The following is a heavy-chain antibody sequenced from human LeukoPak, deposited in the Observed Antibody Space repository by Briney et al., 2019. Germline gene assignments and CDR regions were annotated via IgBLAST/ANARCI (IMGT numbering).Heavy chain of an antibody. Sequence: PSETLSLTCTVSGGSISSSSYYWGWIRQPPGKGLGWIGSIYYSGSTYYNPSLKSRVTISVDTSKNQFSLKLSSVTAADTAVYYCARVPTRRWYCSSTSCYAKGLRFGFDYWGQGTLVTVSS. CDR1: GGSISSSSYY. D-gene: IGHD2-2*01. V-gene: IGHV4-39*07. J-gene: IGHJ4*02. CDR2: IYYSGST. CDR3: ARVPTRRWYCSSTSCYAKGLRFGFDY.